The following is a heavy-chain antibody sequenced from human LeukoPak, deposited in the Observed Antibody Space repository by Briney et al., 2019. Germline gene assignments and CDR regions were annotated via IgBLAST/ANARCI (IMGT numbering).Heavy chain of an antibody. CDR2: FDPEDGET. J-gene: IGHJ6*03. D-gene: IGHD6-13*01. CDR3: ARAPQFIAAAGTYYYYYMDV. V-gene: IGHV1-24*01. Sequence: GASVKVSCKVSGYTLTELSMHWVRQAPGKGLEWMGGFDPEDGETIYAQKFQGRVTITADKSTSTAYMELSSLRSEDTAVYYCARAPQFIAAAGTYYYYYMDVWGKGTTVTVSS. CDR1: GYTLTELS.